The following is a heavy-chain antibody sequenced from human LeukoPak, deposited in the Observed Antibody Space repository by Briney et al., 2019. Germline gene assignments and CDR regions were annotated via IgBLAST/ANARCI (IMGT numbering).Heavy chain of an antibody. CDR3: ARDGGHSTDFDY. J-gene: IGHJ4*02. Sequence: GSLRLSCATSGFTFSRHWMSWVRQAPGKGPEWVANIKQDGSERYYVDSVKGRFTISRDNAKNSLYLQMNSLRAEDTAVYYCARDGGHSTDFDYWGQGILVTVSS. D-gene: IGHD2/OR15-2a*01. V-gene: IGHV3-7*01. CDR2: IKQDGSER. CDR1: GFTFSRHW.